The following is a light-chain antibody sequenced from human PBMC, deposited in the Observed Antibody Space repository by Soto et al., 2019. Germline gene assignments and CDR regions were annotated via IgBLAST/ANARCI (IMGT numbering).Light chain of an antibody. CDR2: WAS. J-gene: IGKJ4*01. CDR1: QSVLYSSNNNNY. V-gene: IGKV4-1*01. CDR3: QKYYDTPLT. Sequence: DIVMTQSPDSLAVSLGERATINCKSSQSVLYSSNNNNYLAWYQQRPGQPPQLLIYWASTRESGVPDRFSGSGYGTYFTLTISSLQAEDVAVYYCQKYYDTPLTFGGGTRVEIK.